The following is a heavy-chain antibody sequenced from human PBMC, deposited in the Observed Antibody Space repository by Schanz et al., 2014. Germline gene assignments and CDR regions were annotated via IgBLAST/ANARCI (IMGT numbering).Heavy chain of an antibody. CDR3: ARAKRFGDMDV. D-gene: IGHD3-10*01. CDR1: GYTFTDYG. J-gene: IGHJ6*02. CDR2: MNPDSGNT. Sequence: QVQVVQSGAEVKKPGASVKVSCKASGYTFTDYGVIWVRQAPGQGLEWMGWMNPDSGNTGYAQKFQGRVTMTRNTSISTAYMELRNLRSDDTAVYYCARAKRFGDMDVWGQGTTVTVSS. V-gene: IGHV1-8*02.